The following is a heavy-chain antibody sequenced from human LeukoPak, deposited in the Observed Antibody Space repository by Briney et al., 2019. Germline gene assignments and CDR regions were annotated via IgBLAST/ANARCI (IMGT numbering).Heavy chain of an antibody. V-gene: IGHV1-8*01. J-gene: IGHJ4*02. Sequence: GASVRVSCKASGYTFTSYDINWVRQATGQGLEWMGWMNPNSGNTGYAQKFQGRVTMTRDTSISTAYMELASLRSDDTAVYYCARDFFGFRSSYGGDFDYWGQGTLVTVSS. D-gene: IGHD6-6*01. CDR3: ARDFFGFRSSYGGDFDY. CDR2: MNPNSGNT. CDR1: GYTFTSYD.